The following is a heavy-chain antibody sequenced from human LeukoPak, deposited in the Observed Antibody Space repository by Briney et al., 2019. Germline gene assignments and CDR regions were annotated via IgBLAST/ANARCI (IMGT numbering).Heavy chain of an antibody. D-gene: IGHD2-15*01. J-gene: IGHJ5*02. Sequence: ASVKVSCKASGYTFTSYYMHWVRQAPGQGLEWMGIINPSGGSTSYAQKFQGRVTMTRDTSTSTVYMELSSLRSEDTAVYYRARDTELLGYCSGGSCHGWFDPWGQGTLVTVSS. V-gene: IGHV1-46*01. CDR3: ARDTELLGYCSGGSCHGWFDP. CDR1: GYTFTSYY. CDR2: INPSGGST.